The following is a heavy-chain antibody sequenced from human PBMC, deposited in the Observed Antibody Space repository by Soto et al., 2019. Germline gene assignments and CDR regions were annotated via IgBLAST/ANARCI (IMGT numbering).Heavy chain of an antibody. CDR2: ISDSGGST. Sequence: GGSLRLSCAASGFTFSSYAMSWVRQAPGKGLEWVSVISDSGGSTYYADSVKGRFTISRDNSKNTLYLQMNSLRAEDTAVYYCANPIHGVPSGAFDIWGQGTMVTVSS. D-gene: IGHD5-18*01. J-gene: IGHJ3*02. CDR3: ANPIHGVPSGAFDI. CDR1: GFTFSSYA. V-gene: IGHV3-23*01.